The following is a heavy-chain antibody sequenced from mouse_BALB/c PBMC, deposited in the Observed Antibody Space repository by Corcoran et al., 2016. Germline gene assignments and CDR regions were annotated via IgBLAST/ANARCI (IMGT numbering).Heavy chain of an antibody. D-gene: IGHD2-1*01. Sequence: QILLVQTGPELKKPGETVKISCKASGYTFTNYGMNLVKQAPGKGLKWMGWINTYTGEPTYADDFKGRFAFSLETSASTAYLQINNLKNEDTATYFCARIGGNGNYEDAMDYWGQGTSVTVSS. CDR3: ARIGGNGNYEDAMDY. V-gene: IGHV9-3-1*01. J-gene: IGHJ4*01. CDR2: INTYTGEP. CDR1: GYTFTNYG.